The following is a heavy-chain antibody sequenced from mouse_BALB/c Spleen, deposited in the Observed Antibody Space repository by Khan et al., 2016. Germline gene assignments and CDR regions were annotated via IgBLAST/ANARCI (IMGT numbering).Heavy chain of an antibody. Sequence: EVQLQESGPDLVKPSQSLSLTCTVTGYSITSGYSWHWIRQFPGNKLEWMGYIHYNGSTNYNPSLKSRISITRDTSKNQFFLQLNSMTTEDTATYYCARDDYDEVYFPMDYWDQGTSVTVSS. CDR2: IHYNGST. D-gene: IGHD2-4*01. J-gene: IGHJ4*01. CDR1: GYSITSGYS. V-gene: IGHV3-1*02. CDR3: ARDDYDEVYFPMDY.